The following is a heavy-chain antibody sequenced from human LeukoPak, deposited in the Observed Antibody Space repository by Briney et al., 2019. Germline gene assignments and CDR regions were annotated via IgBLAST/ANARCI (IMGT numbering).Heavy chain of an antibody. V-gene: IGHV3-66*02. D-gene: IGHD1-14*01. CDR1: GFRVTDNY. CDR3: ARETRWAAPEDH. Sequence: GGSLRLSCAASGFRVTDNYVTWVRRAPGKGLEWVSVIYSGGTTYYADSVKGRFSISRDISKNTVYLQMNSLRGDDTAVYYCARETRWAAPEDHWGQGTQVTVSP. CDR2: IYSGGTT. J-gene: IGHJ4*02.